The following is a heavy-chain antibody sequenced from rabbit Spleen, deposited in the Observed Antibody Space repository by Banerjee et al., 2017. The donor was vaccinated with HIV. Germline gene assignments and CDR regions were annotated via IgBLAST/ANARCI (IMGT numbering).Heavy chain of an antibody. V-gene: IGHV1S45*01. Sequence: QEQLEESGGDLVKPGASLTLTCTASGFSFIAGYYMCWVRRAPGKGLEWIACIVNHYIAYVSWVNGRFTIASDNAQNTVYLQMTSLTGADTATYFCARWDSSYQFNLWGQGTLVTVS. CDR2: IVNHYI. CDR3: ARWDSSYQFNL. J-gene: IGHJ4*01. CDR1: GFSFIAGYY. D-gene: IGHD4-2*01.